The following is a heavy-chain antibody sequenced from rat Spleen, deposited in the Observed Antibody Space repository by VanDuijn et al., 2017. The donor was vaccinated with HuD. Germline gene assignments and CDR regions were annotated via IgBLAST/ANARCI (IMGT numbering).Heavy chain of an antibody. CDR1: NYSITSNY. CDR3: ARYIPGYYVMDA. CDR2: ISYSGST. Sequence: EVQLQESAPGLVKPSQSLSLTCSVTNYSITSNYLGWIRKFPGHKMEWIGHISYSGSTSYNPSLKSRISITRDTSKNQFFLQLNSVTTEDTATYYCARYIPGYYVMDAWGQGVMVTVSS. J-gene: IGHJ2*01. D-gene: IGHD1-4*01. V-gene: IGHV3-1*01.